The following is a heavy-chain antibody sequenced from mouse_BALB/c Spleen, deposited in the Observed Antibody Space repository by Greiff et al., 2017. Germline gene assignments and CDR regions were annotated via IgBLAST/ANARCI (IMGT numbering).Heavy chain of an antibody. CDR3: ARELGRGGYAMDY. CDR1: GFTFSSYG. Sequence: EVQLVESGGGLVQPGGSLKLSCAASGFTFSSYGMSWVRQTPDKRLELVATINSNGGSTYYPDSVKGRFTISRDNAKNTLYLEMSSLRSEDTAMYYCARELGRGGYAMDYWGQGTSVTVSS. V-gene: IGHV5-6-3*01. J-gene: IGHJ4*01. D-gene: IGHD4-1*01. CDR2: INSNGGST.